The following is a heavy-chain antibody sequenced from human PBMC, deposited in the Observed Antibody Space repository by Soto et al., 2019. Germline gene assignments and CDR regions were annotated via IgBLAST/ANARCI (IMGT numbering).Heavy chain of an antibody. J-gene: IGHJ4*02. Sequence: QLQLHESGPSLVKPSGTLPLTCTVSGGAISNANYYWAWIRQRPGKGLEWIGSVYYSGGTGTTYYNWSLKTRVTISMDTSKNQFSLRMTSVTTSDTAVYFCAAVVVGAPRQNYSPYWGQGTLVSVSS. V-gene: IGHV4-39*01. CDR1: GGAISNANYY. CDR3: AAVVVGAPRQNYSPY. D-gene: IGHD2-15*01. CDR2: VYYSGGTGTT.